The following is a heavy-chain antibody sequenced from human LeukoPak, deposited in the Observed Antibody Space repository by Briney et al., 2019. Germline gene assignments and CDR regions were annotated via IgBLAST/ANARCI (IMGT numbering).Heavy chain of an antibody. CDR2: IYYSGST. CDR3: ARGAPGY. J-gene: IGHJ4*02. V-gene: IGHV4-39*07. Sequence: SQTLSLTCTVSGGSISSSSYYWGWIRQPPGKGLEWIGSIYYSGSTYYNPSLKSRVTIPVDTSKNQFSLRLISVTAADTAVYYCARGAPGYWGQGTLVTVSS. CDR1: GGSISSSSYY.